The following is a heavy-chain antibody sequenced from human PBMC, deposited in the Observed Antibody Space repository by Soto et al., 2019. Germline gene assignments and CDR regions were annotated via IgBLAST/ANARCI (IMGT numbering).Heavy chain of an antibody. D-gene: IGHD6-13*01. V-gene: IGHV4-4*07. CDR2: IYTSGST. CDR1: GGSISSYY. CDR3: ARDFFEAAGPLYYFDY. Sequence: SETLSLTCTVSGGSISSYYWSWIRQPAGKGLEWIGRIYTSGSTNYNPSLKSRVTMSVDTSKNQFSLELSSVTAADTAVYYCARDFFEAAGPLYYFDYWGQGTLVTVSS. J-gene: IGHJ4*02.